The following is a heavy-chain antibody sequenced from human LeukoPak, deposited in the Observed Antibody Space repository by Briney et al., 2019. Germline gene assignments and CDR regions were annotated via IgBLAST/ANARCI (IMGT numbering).Heavy chain of an antibody. Sequence: PGGSLRLSCAASGFTVSSNYMSWARQAPGKGLEWVSVIYSGGSTYYADSVKGRFTISRDNSKNTLYLQMNSLRAEDTAVYYCARLGHAAYNWFDPWGQGTLVTVSS. V-gene: IGHV3-53*01. CDR3: ARLGHAAYNWFDP. J-gene: IGHJ5*02. D-gene: IGHD2-15*01. CDR1: GFTVSSNY. CDR2: IYSGGST.